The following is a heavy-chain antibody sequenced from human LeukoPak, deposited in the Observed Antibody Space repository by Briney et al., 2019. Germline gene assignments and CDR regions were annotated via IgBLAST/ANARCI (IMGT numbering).Heavy chain of an antibody. CDR2: IYHSGGA. Sequence: SETLSLTFTVSGGSFSISYWSWIRQPPGKGLEWIGQIYHSGGANYNPSLRSRVTISIDTSKNQLSLRLSSVTAADTAVYYCARHGSYCFDCWGQGTLVTVSS. V-gene: IGHV4-34*01. J-gene: IGHJ4*02. CDR1: GGSFSISY. D-gene: IGHD3-10*01. CDR3: ARHGSYCFDC.